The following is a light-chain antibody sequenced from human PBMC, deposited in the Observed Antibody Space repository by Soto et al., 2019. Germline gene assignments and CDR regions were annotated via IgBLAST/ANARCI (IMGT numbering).Light chain of an antibody. J-gene: IGKJ2*01. CDR3: LQYGSSPPYT. Sequence: EIVLTQSPGTLSLSPGERATLSCRASQSVSRSYLAWYQQKPGQAPRLLIYGASSRATGIPDRFSGSGSGTDVTLTISRLEPEDFSVYYCLQYGSSPPYTFGQGTKLEIK. V-gene: IGKV3-20*01. CDR1: QSVSRSY. CDR2: GAS.